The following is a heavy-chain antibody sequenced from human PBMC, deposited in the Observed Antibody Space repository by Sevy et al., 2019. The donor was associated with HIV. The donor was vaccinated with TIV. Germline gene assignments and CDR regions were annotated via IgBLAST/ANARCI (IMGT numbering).Heavy chain of an antibody. CDR3: VRAVATNGSF. J-gene: IGHJ4*02. CDR2: INQNGSVT. V-gene: IGHV3-7*01. Sequence: GGSPRLSCAASGFSLNSFWMNWVRQTPGKGLEWVANINQNGSVTYYVDSVKGRFTISRDNSRNLLYLQMTSLRVEDTALYYCVRAVATNGSFWGQGTLVTVSS. CDR1: GFSLNSFW. D-gene: IGHD2-15*01.